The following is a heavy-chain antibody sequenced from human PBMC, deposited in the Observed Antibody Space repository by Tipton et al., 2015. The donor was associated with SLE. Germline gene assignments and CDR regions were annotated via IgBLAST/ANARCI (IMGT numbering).Heavy chain of an antibody. D-gene: IGHD2-15*01. CDR1: GGSISSYH. V-gene: IGHV4-59*01. Sequence: TLSLTCTVSGGSISSYHWSWIRQPPGRGLEWIGYIYYSGSTNYNPSLKSRVTISVDTSKNQFSLKLSSVTAADTAVYYCARAEGSWDAFDIWGHGTMVTVSS. J-gene: IGHJ3*02. CDR3: ARAEGSWDAFDI. CDR2: IYYSGST.